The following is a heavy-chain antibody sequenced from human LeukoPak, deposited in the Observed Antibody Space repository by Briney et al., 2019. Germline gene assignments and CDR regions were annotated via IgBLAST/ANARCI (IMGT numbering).Heavy chain of an antibody. J-gene: IGHJ4*02. D-gene: IGHD3-16*02. Sequence: ASVKVSCKTSGYTFTRYYMQWVRQAPGHGLEWMGIINPISGATDYAQKFQGRVTMTRDTSTSTVYMELSSLRSEDAAMYYCARLPYRDGVAQDYWGQGTLVTVSP. CDR1: GYTFTRYY. CDR2: INPISGAT. CDR3: ARLPYRDGVAQDY. V-gene: IGHV1-46*01.